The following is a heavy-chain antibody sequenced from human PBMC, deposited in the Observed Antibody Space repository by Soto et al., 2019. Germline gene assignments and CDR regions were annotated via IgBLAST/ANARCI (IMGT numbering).Heavy chain of an antibody. CDR2: IKQDGSEK. V-gene: IGHV3-7*05. D-gene: IGHD2-8*01. CDR1: GFTFSSYW. Sequence: EVQLVESGGGLVQPGGSLRLSCAASGFTFSSYWMSWVRQAPGKGLEWVANIKQDGSEKYYVDSVEGRFTISRDNAMNSLYLQMNSLRAEGTAVDYCVLMVLSGMDVWGQGTTVTVSS. J-gene: IGHJ6*02. CDR3: VLMVLSGMDV.